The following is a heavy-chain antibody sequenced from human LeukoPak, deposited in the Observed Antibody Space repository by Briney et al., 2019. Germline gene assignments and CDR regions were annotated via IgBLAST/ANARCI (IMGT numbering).Heavy chain of an antibody. D-gene: IGHD3-3*01. CDR3: ARATAGFLEWLSLDY. J-gene: IGHJ4*02. Sequence: GGSLRLSCAASGFTFSSYEMNWVRQAPGKGLEWVSYISSSGSTIYYADSVKGRFTLSRDNAKNSLYLQMNSLRAEDTAVYYCARATAGFLEWLSLDYWGQGTLVTVSS. CDR2: ISSSGSTI. V-gene: IGHV3-48*03. CDR1: GFTFSSYE.